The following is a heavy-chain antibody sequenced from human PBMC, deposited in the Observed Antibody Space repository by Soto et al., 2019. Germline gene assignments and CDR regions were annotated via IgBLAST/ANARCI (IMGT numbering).Heavy chain of an antibody. CDR3: ARDLGNYYYYYYMDV. D-gene: IGHD3-16*01. Sequence: ASVKLSCKASRYAFTSYSMHWVRQAPGQRLEWMGWINAGNGNTKYSQKFQGRVTITRDTSASTACMELSSLRSEDTAVYYCARDLGNYYYYYYMDVWGKGTTVTVSS. CDR1: RYAFTSYS. CDR2: INAGNGNT. V-gene: IGHV1-3*01. J-gene: IGHJ6*03.